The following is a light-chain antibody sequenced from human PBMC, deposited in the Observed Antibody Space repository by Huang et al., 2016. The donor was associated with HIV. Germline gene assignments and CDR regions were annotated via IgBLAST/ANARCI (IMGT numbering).Light chain of an antibody. CDR1: PRINRY. CDR2: DAS. CDR3: QQSSSWPPLT. V-gene: IGKV3-11*01. Sequence: EIVLTQSPATLSLSPGERATLSCRASPRINRYLAWYQQKPGQAPRLLIYDASNRATGIPARFSGSGSGTDFTLTSTSLEPEDFAVYYCQQSSSWPPLTFGGGTKVEIK. J-gene: IGKJ4*01.